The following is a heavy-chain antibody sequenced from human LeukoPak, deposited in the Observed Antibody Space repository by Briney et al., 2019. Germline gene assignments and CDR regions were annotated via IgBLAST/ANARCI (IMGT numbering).Heavy chain of an antibody. V-gene: IGHV3-23*01. Sequence: GGSLRLSCAASGFTFSSYAMSWVRQAPGKGLEWVSAISGSGGSTYYADSVKGRFTISRDNSKNTLYLQMNSLRAEDTAVYYCAKTIGPLLTYYYDSSGYYYGYWGQGTLVTVSS. CDR2: ISGSGGST. D-gene: IGHD3-22*01. CDR3: AKTIGPLLTYYYDSSGYYYGY. J-gene: IGHJ4*02. CDR1: GFTFSSYA.